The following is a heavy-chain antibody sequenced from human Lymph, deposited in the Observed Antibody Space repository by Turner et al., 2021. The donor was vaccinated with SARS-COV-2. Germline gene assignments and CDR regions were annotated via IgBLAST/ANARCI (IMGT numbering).Heavy chain of an antibody. Sequence: QVQLQESGPGLVRPSETLSLTCTVPGGSISSTSWIWIRQSPGRGLEWFGYFYKIGSIDYNPTLRSRVTISVDTSKNQLSLNLISVTAADTAVYYCARHQGSTSGYDHGMNVWGQGTAVIVSS. D-gene: IGHD1-1*01. CDR2: FYKIGSI. V-gene: IGHV4-59*08. CDR3: ARHQGSTSGYDHGMNV. CDR1: GGSISSTS. J-gene: IGHJ6*02.